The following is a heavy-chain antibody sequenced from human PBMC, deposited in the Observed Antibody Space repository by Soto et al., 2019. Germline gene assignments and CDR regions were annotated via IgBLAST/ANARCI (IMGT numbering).Heavy chain of an antibody. V-gene: IGHV4-59*01. J-gene: IGHJ6*03. CDR3: ARGWGYTHYYYYMDV. CDR1: GGSISSYY. Sequence: PSETLSLTCTVSGGSISSYYWSCVRQPPGKGLEWIGCIYYSGSTNYNPSLKSRVTMSVDTSQIQFSLKLSSVTAADTAVYYCARGWGYTHYYYYMDVCGKGTTVTLSS. CDR2: IYYSGST. D-gene: IGHD3-16*01.